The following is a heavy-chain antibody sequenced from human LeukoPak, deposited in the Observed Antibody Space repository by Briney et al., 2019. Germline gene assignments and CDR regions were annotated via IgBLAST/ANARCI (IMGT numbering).Heavy chain of an antibody. CDR1: GYTFTGYY. CDR3: ARDPAAGTQTLNWFDP. D-gene: IGHD6-13*01. Sequence: ASVKVSCKASGYTFTGYYMHWVRQAPGQGLEWMGWINPNSGGTNYAQTFQGRVTMTRDTSISTAYMELSRLRSDDTAVYYCARDPAAGTQTLNWFDPWGQGTLVTVSS. CDR2: INPNSGGT. V-gene: IGHV1-2*02. J-gene: IGHJ5*02.